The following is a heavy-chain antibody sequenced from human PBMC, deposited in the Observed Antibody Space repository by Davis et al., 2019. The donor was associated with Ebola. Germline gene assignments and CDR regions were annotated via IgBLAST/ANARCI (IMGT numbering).Heavy chain of an antibody. CDR2: IFYNGSS. Sequence: SETLSLTCTVSGGSISSNSYFWAWIRQPPGKGLEWIGNIFYNGSSFYNPSLKSRLTISVDTSKNHFSLRLDSVTAADTAVYYCARRSFTSIFGVIIADYFDYWGQGTLVTVST. CDR3: ARRSFTSIFGVIIADYFDY. CDR1: GGSISSNSYF. V-gene: IGHV4-39*02. D-gene: IGHD3-3*01. J-gene: IGHJ4*02.